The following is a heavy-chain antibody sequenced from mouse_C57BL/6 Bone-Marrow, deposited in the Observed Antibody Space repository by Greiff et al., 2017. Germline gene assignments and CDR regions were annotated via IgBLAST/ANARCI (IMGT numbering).Heavy chain of an antibody. Sequence: VQLQQPGAELVMPGASVKLSCKASGYTFTSYWMHWVKQRPGQGLEWIGEIDPSDSYTNYNQKFKGKSTLTVDKSSSTAYMQLSSLTSEDSAVYYCARSSDGYYRYWGQGTTLTVSS. V-gene: IGHV1-69*01. D-gene: IGHD2-3*01. CDR2: IDPSDSYT. CDR3: ARSSDGYYRY. CDR1: GYTFTSYW. J-gene: IGHJ2*01.